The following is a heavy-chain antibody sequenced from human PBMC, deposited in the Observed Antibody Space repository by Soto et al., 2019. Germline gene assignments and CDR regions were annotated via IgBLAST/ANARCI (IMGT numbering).Heavy chain of an antibody. CDR1: DFPTTSSR. J-gene: IGHJ4*02. V-gene: IGHV4-59*08. CDR3: ARHMHYGSTHYSDS. CDR2: TPYTGNT. D-gene: IGHD3-16*01. Sequence: PSETLTPPGSVSDFPTTSSRWGWIRQLPEKGLEWIANTPYTGNTNYNPSFQSRVTISTDTSKNQFSLKMTSMTAADTAVYYCARHMHYGSTHYSDSWGQGTLVTVSS.